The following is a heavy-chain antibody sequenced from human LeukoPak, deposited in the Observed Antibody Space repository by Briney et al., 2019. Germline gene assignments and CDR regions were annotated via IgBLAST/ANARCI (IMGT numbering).Heavy chain of an antibody. CDR2: FDPEDGET. D-gene: IGHD3-22*01. J-gene: IGHJ4*02. CDR3: ARPPRVTYYYDSSGYYPLFYY. CDR1: GYTLTELS. V-gene: IGHV1-24*01. Sequence: ASVKVSCKVSGYTLTELSMHWVRQAPGKGLEWMGGFDPEDGETIYAQKFQGRVTITRDTSASTAYMELSSLRSEDTAVYYCARPPRVTYYYDSSGYYPLFYYWGQGTLVTASS.